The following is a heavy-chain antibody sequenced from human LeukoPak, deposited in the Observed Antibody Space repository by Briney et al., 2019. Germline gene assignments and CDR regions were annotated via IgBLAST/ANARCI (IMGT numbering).Heavy chain of an antibody. CDR1: GFTFSSYA. V-gene: IGHV3-23*01. D-gene: IGHD3-3*01. CDR3: AKCGTIFGVVTD. Sequence: TGGSLRLSCAASGFTFSSYAMSWVRQAPGKGLEWVSAISGSGGSTYYADSVKGRFTISRDNSKNTLYLQMNSLRAEDTAVYYCAKCGTIFGVVTDWGQGTLVTVSS. J-gene: IGHJ4*02. CDR2: ISGSGGST.